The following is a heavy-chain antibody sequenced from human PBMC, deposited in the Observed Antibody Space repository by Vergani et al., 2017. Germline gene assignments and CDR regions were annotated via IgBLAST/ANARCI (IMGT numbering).Heavy chain of an antibody. Sequence: QVQLAESGGGRVQPGRSLRLSCAASGFSFSSHAIHWVRQAPGKGLEWVAVISNDGSKKYYADFVKGRFTISRDNSKNTLDLQMNSLRTQDTTVYYCAKAYSVTSRSQQYNIYLDVWGKGTTVTVS. V-gene: IGHV3-30*18. CDR1: GFSFSSHA. CDR2: ISNDGSKK. D-gene: IGHD3-10*01. CDR3: AKAYSVTSRSQQYNIYLDV. J-gene: IGHJ6*03.